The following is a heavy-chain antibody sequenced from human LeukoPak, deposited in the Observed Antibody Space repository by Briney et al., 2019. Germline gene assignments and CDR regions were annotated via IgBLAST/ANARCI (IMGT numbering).Heavy chain of an antibody. CDR3: AREITMVRGVQYYYYGMDV. CDR2: INAGNGNT. V-gene: IGHV1-3*01. Sequence: ASVKVSCKASGYTFTSYAMHWVRQAPGQRLEWMGWINAGNGNTKYSQKFQGRVTITRDTSASTAYMELSGLRSEDTAVYYCAREITMVRGVQYYYYGMDVWGKGTTVTVSS. CDR1: GYTFTSYA. D-gene: IGHD3-10*01. J-gene: IGHJ6*04.